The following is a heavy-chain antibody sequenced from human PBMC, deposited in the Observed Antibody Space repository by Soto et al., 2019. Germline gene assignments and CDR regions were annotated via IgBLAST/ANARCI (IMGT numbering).Heavy chain of an antibody. J-gene: IGHJ3*02. Sequence: QVQLQESGPGLVKPSQTLSLTCTVSGGSISSGGYYWSWIRQHPGKGLEWIGYIYYSGSTYYNPSLTSRVTISVDTSKNQCSLKLSSVTAADTAVYYCARDSTYDYVWRSYRVENDAFDIWGQGTMVTVSS. V-gene: IGHV4-31*03. CDR3: ARDSTYDYVWRSYRVENDAFDI. CDR1: GGSISSGGYY. CDR2: IYYSGST. D-gene: IGHD3-16*02.